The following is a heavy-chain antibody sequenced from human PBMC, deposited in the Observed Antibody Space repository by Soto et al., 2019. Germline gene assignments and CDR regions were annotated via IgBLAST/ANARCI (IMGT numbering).Heavy chain of an antibody. CDR2: LGRSGGAT. D-gene: IGHD5-12*01. Sequence: GGSLRLSCAASGFTFSSYSLEWVRQAPGKGLEWVSALGRSGGATYYADSVKGRFTISRDTSTNTLYLQMTNLRADDTAIYYCAKGEMATIRNSFDPWGQGTLVTVSS. V-gene: IGHV3-23*01. J-gene: IGHJ5*02. CDR1: GFTFSSYS. CDR3: AKGEMATIRNSFDP.